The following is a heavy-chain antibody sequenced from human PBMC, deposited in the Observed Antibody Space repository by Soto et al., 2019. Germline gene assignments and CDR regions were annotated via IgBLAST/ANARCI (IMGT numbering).Heavy chain of an antibody. CDR2: INHSGST. J-gene: IGHJ6*02. V-gene: IGHV4-34*01. CDR3: ARVKRTDYYYYGMDV. CDR1: GGSFSGYY. Sequence: QVQLQQWGAGLLKPSETLSLTCAVYGGSFSGYYWSWIRQPPGKGLEWIGEINHSGSTNYNPSIKSRVTISVDTSNNQFSLKLSSVTAADTAVYYCARVKRTDYYYYGMDVWGQGTTVTVPS.